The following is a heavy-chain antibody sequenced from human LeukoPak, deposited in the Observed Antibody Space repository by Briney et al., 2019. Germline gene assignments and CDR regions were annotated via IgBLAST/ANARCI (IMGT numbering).Heavy chain of an antibody. CDR3: ARDSSGSLDY. J-gene: IGHJ4*02. CDR2: IWYDGSNK. V-gene: IGHV3-33*01. Sequence: GRSLRLSCAASGFTFSSYGMRWVRQAPGKGLEWVAVIWYDGSNKYYADSVKGRFTISRDNSKNTLYLQMNSLRAEDTAVYYCARDSSGSLDYWGQGTLVTVSS. CDR1: GFTFSSYG. D-gene: IGHD3-22*01.